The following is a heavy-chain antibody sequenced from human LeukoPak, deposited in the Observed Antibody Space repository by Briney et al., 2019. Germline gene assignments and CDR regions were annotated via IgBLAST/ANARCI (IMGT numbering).Heavy chain of an antibody. CDR3: AKDTLRGIVKVNAFDL. CDR1: GFTFSSYG. Sequence: PGGTLRLSCAASGFTFSSYGMSWVRQAPGKGLEWVSGISNTGISTYYADSVKGRFTISKDNSESILYLQMNTLRAEDTAIYYCAKDTLRGIVKVNAFDLWGQGTMVTVSS. J-gene: IGHJ3*01. CDR2: ISNTGIST. D-gene: IGHD3-10*01. V-gene: IGHV3-23*01.